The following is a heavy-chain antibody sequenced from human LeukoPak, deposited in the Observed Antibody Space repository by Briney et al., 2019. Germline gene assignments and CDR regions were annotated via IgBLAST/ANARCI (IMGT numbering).Heavy chain of an antibody. V-gene: IGHV3-30*02. CDR2: IRYDGSSK. D-gene: IGHD3-22*01. J-gene: IGHJ4*02. Sequence: GGSLRLSSAASGFTFISYGMHWVRQAPGKGLEWVAFIRYDGSSKYYADSVKDPFTISRDNSKNKLYLQMSTLRAEDTAVYYCAKLLYYYDSSQPYWGQGTLVTVSS. CDR3: AKLLYYYDSSQPY. CDR1: GFTFISYG.